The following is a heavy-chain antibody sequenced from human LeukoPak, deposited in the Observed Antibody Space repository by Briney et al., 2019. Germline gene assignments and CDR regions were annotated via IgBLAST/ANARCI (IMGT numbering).Heavy chain of an antibody. CDR2: ISYSGST. J-gene: IGHJ4*02. Sequence: SETLSLTCTVSGDYMSNYYWTWIRQPPGKELEWIGSISYSGSTNYNPSLKSRVTMSVDTSKNQFSLKLNSVTAADTAVYYCARSGLVRGVSTWGQGTLVTVSS. D-gene: IGHD3-10*01. V-gene: IGHV4-59*01. CDR3: ARSGLVRGVST. CDR1: GDYMSNYY.